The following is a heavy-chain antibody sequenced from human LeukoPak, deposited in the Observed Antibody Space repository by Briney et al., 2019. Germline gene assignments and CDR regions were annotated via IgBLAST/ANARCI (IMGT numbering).Heavy chain of an antibody. V-gene: IGHV3-21*01. CDR3: AKAAVGTVTNY. J-gene: IGHJ4*02. Sequence: GGSLRLSCAASGFTFSSYSMNWVRQAPGKGLEWVSSISSSSSYIYYADSVKGRFTISRDNAQNSLYLQMNSLRAEDTAVYYCAKAAVGTVTNYWGQGTLVTVSS. CDR2: ISSSSSYI. D-gene: IGHD6-13*01. CDR1: GFTFSSYS.